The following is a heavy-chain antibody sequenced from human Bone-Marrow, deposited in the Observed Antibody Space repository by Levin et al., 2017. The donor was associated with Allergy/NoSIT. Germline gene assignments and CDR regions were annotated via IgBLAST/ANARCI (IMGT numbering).Heavy chain of an antibody. Sequence: GGSLRLSCTVSGFTFDNFAMTWVRQAPGKGPEWVGFIRTKAYSETTEYAASVKGRFTISKDDSKSIAYLQMNSLKTEDTAVYYCTRIYCSSTSCYAVFFQHWGQGTLVTVSS. J-gene: IGHJ1*01. D-gene: IGHD2-2*01. CDR1: GFTFDNFA. CDR2: IRTKAYSETT. CDR3: TRIYCSSTSCYAVFFQH. V-gene: IGHV3-49*04.